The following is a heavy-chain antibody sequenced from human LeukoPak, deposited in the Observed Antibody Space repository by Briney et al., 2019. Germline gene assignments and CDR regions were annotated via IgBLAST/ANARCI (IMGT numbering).Heavy chain of an antibody. D-gene: IGHD3-10*01. CDR2: INHDGSEK. Sequence: PGGSLRLSCPASGFTFSNSWMNWFRQAPGRLEWVANINHDGSEKNYVDSVEGRFTITRDNTKKPLYLQMNSLGAEDTAVYYCARGTALPGVDYWGQGTLVIVSS. V-gene: IGHV3-7*01. J-gene: IGHJ4*02. CDR1: GFTFSNSW. CDR3: ARGTALPGVDY.